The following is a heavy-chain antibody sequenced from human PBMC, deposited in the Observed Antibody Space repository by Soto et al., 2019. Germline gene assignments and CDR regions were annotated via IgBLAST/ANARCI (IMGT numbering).Heavy chain of an antibody. CDR3: ARHGNYGDYHHHY. CDR1: GGSISSSSYY. V-gene: IGHV4-39*01. CDR2: IYYSGST. J-gene: IGHJ4*02. Sequence: QLQLQESGPGLVKPSETLSLTCTVSGGSISSSSYYWGWIRQPPGKGLEWIGSIYYSGSTYYNPSLKSRVTISVDTSKNQFSLKLSSVTAADTAVYYCARHGNYGDYHHHYWGQGTLVTVSS. D-gene: IGHD4-17*01.